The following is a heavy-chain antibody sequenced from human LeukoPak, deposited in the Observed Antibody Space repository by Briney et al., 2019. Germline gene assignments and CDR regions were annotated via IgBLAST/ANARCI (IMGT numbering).Heavy chain of an antibody. J-gene: IGHJ4*02. CDR2: INPSDGGT. CDR1: GYLFISYY. Sequence: GASVKVSCQASGYLFISYYIHWVRQAPGQGLEWMGVINPSDGGTNYAQKFQGRVTMTRDMSTSTVYMDLNSLRSEDTAVYYCARDVAREFDYWGQGTLVTVSS. V-gene: IGHV1-46*01. D-gene: IGHD5-24*01. CDR3: ARDVAREFDY.